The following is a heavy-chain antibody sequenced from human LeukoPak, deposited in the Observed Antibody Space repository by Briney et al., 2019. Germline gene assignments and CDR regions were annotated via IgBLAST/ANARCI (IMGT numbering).Heavy chain of an antibody. V-gene: IGHV4-31*03. J-gene: IGHJ4*02. CDR3: ARGESATVATIMDY. CDR2: IYYSGST. CDR1: GGSIGSGGYY. D-gene: IGHD5-12*01. Sequence: SETLSLTCTVSGGSIGSGGYYWSWIRQHPGKGLEWSGYIYYSGSTYYNPSLKSRVTISVDTSKNQFSLKLSSVTAADTAVYYCARGESATVATIMDYWGQGTLVTVSS.